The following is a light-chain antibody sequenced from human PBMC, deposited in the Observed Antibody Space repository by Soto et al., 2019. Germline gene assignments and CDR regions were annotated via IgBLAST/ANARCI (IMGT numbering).Light chain of an antibody. J-gene: IGLJ2*01. V-gene: IGLV1-40*01. CDR1: SSNIGAGYD. Sequence: QSVLTQPPSVSGAPGQRVTISCTGSSSNIGAGYDVHWYQQLPGTAPKLLIYGNSNRPSGVPDRFSGSKSGTSASLAITGTQAEDEEDYYCQSYDSSLSGSVFGGGTQLTVL. CDR2: GNS. CDR3: QSYDSSLSGSV.